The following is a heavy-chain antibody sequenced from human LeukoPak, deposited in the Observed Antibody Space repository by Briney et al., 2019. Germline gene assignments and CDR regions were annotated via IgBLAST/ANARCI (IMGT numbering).Heavy chain of an antibody. D-gene: IGHD2-2*02. V-gene: IGHV3-30*19. J-gene: IGHJ6*03. CDR1: GFTFSDYT. CDR3: ARDIVVVPAAIKVGGYYYYYYMDV. Sequence: GRSLRLSCAASGFTFSDYTIHWVRQAPGKGLEWVAVISYDGSNKYYADSVKGRFTISRDNSKNTLYLQMNSLRAEDTAVYYCARDIVVVPAAIKVGGYYYYYYMDVWGKGTTVTVSS. CDR2: ISYDGSNK.